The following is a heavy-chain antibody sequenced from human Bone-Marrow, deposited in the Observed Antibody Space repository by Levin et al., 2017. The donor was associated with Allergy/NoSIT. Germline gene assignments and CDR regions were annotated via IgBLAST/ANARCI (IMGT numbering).Heavy chain of an antibody. J-gene: IGHJ4*02. CDR1: GASFSSGAYY. CDR3: AREGLMGFAFDY. V-gene: IGHV4-31*03. CDR2: ISYSGST. Sequence: ASETLSLTCTASGASFSSGAYYWTWIRQHPEKGLEWIGYISYSGSTYYNPSLKGRVTISIDTSREQFSLSLNSVTAADTAIYSCAREGLMGFAFDYWGQGTLVTVSS.